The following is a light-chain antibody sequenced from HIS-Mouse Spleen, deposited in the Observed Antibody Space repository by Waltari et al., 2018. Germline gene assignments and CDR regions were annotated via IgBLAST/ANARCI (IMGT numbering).Light chain of an antibody. V-gene: IGLV2-11*01. J-gene: IGLJ1*01. CDR1: STDVGVDNY. CDR2: DVS. CDR3: CSYAGSYTYV. Sequence: QSALTQPRSVSGSPGQPVTLSCTGTSTDVGVDNYVSWYQQHPGKAPKLMIYDVSKRPSGVPDRFSGSKSGNTASLTISGLQAEDEADYYCCSYAGSYTYVFGTGTKVTVL.